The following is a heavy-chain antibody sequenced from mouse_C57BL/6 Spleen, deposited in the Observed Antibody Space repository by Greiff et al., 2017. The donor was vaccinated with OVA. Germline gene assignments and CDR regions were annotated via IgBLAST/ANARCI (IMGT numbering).Heavy chain of an antibody. CDR2: IYPGSGST. Sequence: QVQLQQPGAELVKPGASVKMSCKASGYTFTSYWITWVQQRPGQGLEWIGDIYPGSGSTNYNEKFKSRATLTVDTSSSTAYMQLSRLTSEDAAVYYWASGDDYDGMYWYVDVRGTGTTVTVSS. CDR3: ASGDDYDGMYWYVDV. V-gene: IGHV1-55*01. D-gene: IGHD2-4*01. J-gene: IGHJ1*03. CDR1: GYTFTSYW.